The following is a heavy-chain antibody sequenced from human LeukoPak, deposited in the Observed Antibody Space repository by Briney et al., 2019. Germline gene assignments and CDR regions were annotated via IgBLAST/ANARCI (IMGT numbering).Heavy chain of an antibody. CDR2: ISYDGSNK. Sequence: PGGSLRLSCAASGFTFGSYAMHWVRQAPGKGLEWVAVISYDGSNKYYADSVKGRFTISRDNSKNTLYLQMNSLRAEDTAVYYCARDFGLSHPRLVQGFGDYWGQGTLVTVSS. CDR3: ARDFGLSHPRLVQGFGDY. J-gene: IGHJ4*02. D-gene: IGHD6-19*01. CDR1: GFTFGSYA. V-gene: IGHV3-30*04.